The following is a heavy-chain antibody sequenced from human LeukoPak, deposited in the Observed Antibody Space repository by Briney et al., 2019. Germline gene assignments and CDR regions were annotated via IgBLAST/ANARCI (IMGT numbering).Heavy chain of an antibody. CDR2: ISSSSSYI. V-gene: IGHV3-21*01. CDR3: VSSVVVPAATRPFDY. J-gene: IGHJ4*02. CDR1: GFTFSSYS. D-gene: IGHD2-2*01. Sequence: GGSLRLSCAASGFTFSSYSMNWVRQAPGKGLEWVSSISSSSSYIYYADSVKGRFTISRDNAKNSLYLQMNSLRAEDTAVYYCVSSVVVPAATRPFDYWDQGTLVTVSS.